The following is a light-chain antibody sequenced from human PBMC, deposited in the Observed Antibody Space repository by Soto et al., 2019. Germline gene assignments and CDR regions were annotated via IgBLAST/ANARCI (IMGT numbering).Light chain of an antibody. CDR3: QHSYTKRIT. Sequence: DIQMTQSPSSLSAYVVDRVTITCRARQSISNRLNWYQQQPGRAPKLLVYTTSNLQSGVPSRFSGSGSGTDFTLTINSLQPEDFATYFCQHSYTKRITFGPGTKVDI. V-gene: IGKV1-39*01. CDR1: QSISNR. J-gene: IGKJ3*01. CDR2: TTS.